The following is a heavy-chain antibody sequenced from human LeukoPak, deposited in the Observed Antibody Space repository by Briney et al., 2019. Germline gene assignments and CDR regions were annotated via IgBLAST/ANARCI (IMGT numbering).Heavy chain of an antibody. CDR1: GESFSAYY. J-gene: IGHJ4*02. D-gene: IGHD3-10*01. CDR2: INHSGST. V-gene: IGHV4-34*01. Sequence: PSETLSLTCAVYGESFSAYYWGWIRQPPGKGLEWIGEINHSGSTNYNPSLKSRVTISVDTSKNQFSLKLTSVTAADTAVYYCARGLGSGSYYHYWGQGTLVTVSS. CDR3: ARGLGSGSYYHY.